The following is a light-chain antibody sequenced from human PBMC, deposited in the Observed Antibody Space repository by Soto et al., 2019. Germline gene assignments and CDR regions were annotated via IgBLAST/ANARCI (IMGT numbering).Light chain of an antibody. CDR2: DVS. CDR3: SSYTSSSTYV. V-gene: IGLV2-14*01. Sequence: SVLTQPSAVSVSPGQSIAVSCTGSSRDGGGYNYVSWYQQHPGKAPKLMVYDVSNRPSGVSNRFSGSKSGNTASLTISGLQAEDEADYYCSSYTSSSTYVFGTGTKVTVL. CDR1: SRDGGGYNY. J-gene: IGLJ1*01.